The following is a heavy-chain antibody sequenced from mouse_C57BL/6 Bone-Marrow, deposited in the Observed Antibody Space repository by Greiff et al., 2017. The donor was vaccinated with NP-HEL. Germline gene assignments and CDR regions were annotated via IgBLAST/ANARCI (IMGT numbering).Heavy chain of an antibody. V-gene: IGHV1-69*01. CDR3: ARWYYGSSLYYAMDY. J-gene: IGHJ4*01. D-gene: IGHD1-1*01. Sequence: VQLQQPGAELVMPGASVKLSCKASGYTFTSYWMHWVKQRPGQGLEWIGEIDPSDSYTTYNQKFKGKSTLTVDESSSTAYMQLSSLTSEDSAVYYCARWYYGSSLYYAMDYWGQGTSVTVSS. CDR1: GYTFTSYW. CDR2: IDPSDSYT.